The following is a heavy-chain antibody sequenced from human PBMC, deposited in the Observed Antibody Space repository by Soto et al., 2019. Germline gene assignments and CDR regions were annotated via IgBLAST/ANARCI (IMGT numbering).Heavy chain of an antibody. CDR3: ARERLGYYYDSSGYSEFDY. CDR1: GFTVSSNY. J-gene: IGHJ4*02. V-gene: IGHV3-66*01. Sequence: EVQLVESGGGLVRPGGSLRLSCAASGFTVSSNYMSWVRQAPGKGLEWVSVIYSGGSTYYADSVKGRFTISRDNSKNTLYLQMNSLRAEDTAVYYCARERLGYYYDSSGYSEFDYWGQGTLVTVSS. D-gene: IGHD3-22*01. CDR2: IYSGGST.